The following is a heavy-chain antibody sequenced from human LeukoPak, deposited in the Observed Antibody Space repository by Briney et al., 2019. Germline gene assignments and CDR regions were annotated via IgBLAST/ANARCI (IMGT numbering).Heavy chain of an antibody. CDR3: ARGLYSSTWFNWLDP. CDR2: IYFTGST. V-gene: IGHV4-31*03. D-gene: IGHD6-13*01. CDR1: NDSITSGGYY. J-gene: IGHJ5*02. Sequence: SETLSLTCSVSNDSITSGGYYWTWIRQTPGKGLEWLGYIYFTGSTSYNPSLKSRITISLDTPKNQFSLNLSSLDAADTAVYFCARGLYSSTWFNWLDPWGPGILVTVSS.